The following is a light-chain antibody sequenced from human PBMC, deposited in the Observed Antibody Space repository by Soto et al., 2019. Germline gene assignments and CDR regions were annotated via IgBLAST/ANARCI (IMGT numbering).Light chain of an antibody. CDR1: TSDVGGYNS. J-gene: IGLJ1*01. Sequence: QSVLTQPASVSGSPGQSITVSCTGTTSDVGGYNSVSWYQQHPGKVPKRMIYDGSNRPSGVSNRFSGSKSGNTASLTISGLQAEDEADYYCSSYTSSSTLVFGTGTKLTVL. CDR3: SSYTSSSTLV. CDR2: DGS. V-gene: IGLV2-14*01.